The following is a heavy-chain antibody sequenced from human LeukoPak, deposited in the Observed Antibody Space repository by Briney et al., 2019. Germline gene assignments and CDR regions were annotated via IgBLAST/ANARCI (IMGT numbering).Heavy chain of an antibody. CDR2: IYHSGST. CDR1: GYSISSGYY. Sequence: PSETLSLTCTVSGYSISSGYYWGWIRQPPGKGLEWIGSIYHSGSTYYNPSLKSRVTISVDTSKNQFSLKLSSVTAADTAVYYCASSTVVNNLDYWGQGTLVTVSS. CDR3: ASSTVVNNLDY. D-gene: IGHD2-21*01. V-gene: IGHV4-38-2*02. J-gene: IGHJ4*02.